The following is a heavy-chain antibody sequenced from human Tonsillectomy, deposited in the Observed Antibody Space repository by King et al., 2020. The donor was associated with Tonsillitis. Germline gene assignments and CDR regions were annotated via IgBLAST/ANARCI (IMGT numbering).Heavy chain of an antibody. Sequence: VQLVESGGGLVQPGGSLRLSCAASGFTFSNYAMTCVRQAPGKGLEWVSSISGNSGSTYYADSVKGRFTISRDNSKKTLYLQMNSLRADDTAVYYCAKATTTGGRGYYMDVWGKGTTVTVSS. D-gene: IGHD2-8*02. J-gene: IGHJ6*03. V-gene: IGHV3-23*04. CDR1: GFTFSNYA. CDR3: AKATTTGGRGYYMDV. CDR2: ISGNSGST.